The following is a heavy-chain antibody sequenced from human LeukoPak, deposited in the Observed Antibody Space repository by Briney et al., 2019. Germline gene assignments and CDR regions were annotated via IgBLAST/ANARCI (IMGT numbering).Heavy chain of an antibody. D-gene: IGHD3-10*01. CDR3: ARVRITMVRGVLYYYYGMDV. J-gene: IGHJ6*02. V-gene: IGHV4-34*01. CDR2: INHSGST. CDR1: GGSFSGYY. Sequence: SETLSLTCAVYGGSFSGYYWSWIRQPPGKGLEWIGEINHSGSTNYNPSLKSRVTISVDTSKNQFSLKLSSMTAADTAVCYCARVRITMVRGVLYYYYGMDVRGQGTTVTVSS.